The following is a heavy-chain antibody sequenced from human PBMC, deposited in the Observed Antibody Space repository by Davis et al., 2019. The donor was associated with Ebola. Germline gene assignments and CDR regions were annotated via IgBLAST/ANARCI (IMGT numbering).Heavy chain of an antibody. CDR1: GFTFSSYA. D-gene: IGHD6-13*01. CDR3: TRLRIAADYHPDPPDY. CDR2: IRSKAYGATP. V-gene: IGHV3-49*04. Sequence: GGSLRPSCPAPGFTFSSYAMSWVRQAPGKALEWVGFIRSKAYGATPEYAASVRGRFTISRDDSKSIAYLQMNSLKTEDTAVYYCTRLRIAADYHPDPPDYWGQGALVTVSS. J-gene: IGHJ4*02.